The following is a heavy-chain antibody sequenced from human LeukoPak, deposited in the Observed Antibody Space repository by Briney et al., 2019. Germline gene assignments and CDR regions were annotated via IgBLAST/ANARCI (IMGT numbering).Heavy chain of an antibody. D-gene: IGHD4-23*01. Sequence: ASVKVSCKASGGTFSSYAISWVRQAPGQGLEWMGGIIPIFGTANYAQKFQGRVTITADKSTSTAYMELSSLSSDDTAVYYCARQGYGGNPQGAADYWGQGTLVTVSS. J-gene: IGHJ4*02. CDR3: ARQGYGGNPQGAADY. CDR1: GGTFSSYA. CDR2: IIPIFGTA. V-gene: IGHV1-69*06.